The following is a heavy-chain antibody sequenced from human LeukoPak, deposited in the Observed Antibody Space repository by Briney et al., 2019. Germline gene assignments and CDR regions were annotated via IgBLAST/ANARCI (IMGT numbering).Heavy chain of an antibody. CDR1: GGSISSYY. J-gene: IGHJ4*02. D-gene: IGHD4-17*01. CDR3: ARQSYGDYFDY. CDR2: IYYRGST. V-gene: IGHV4-59*08. Sequence: SETLSLTCTVSGGSISSYYWSWIRQPPGKGLEWIGYIYYRGSTSYNPSLKSRVTILVDTSKNQFPLKLSSVTAADTAVYYCARQSYGDYFDYWGQGTLVTVSS.